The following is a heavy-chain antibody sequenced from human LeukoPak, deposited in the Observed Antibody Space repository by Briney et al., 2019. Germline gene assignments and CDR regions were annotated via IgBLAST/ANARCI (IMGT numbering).Heavy chain of an antibody. CDR1: GFTFSSYS. J-gene: IGHJ4*02. D-gene: IGHD2-2*01. CDR2: ISSSSSYI. Sequence: TGGSLRLSCAASGFTFSSYSMNWVRQAPGKGLEWVSSISSSSSYIYYADSVKGRFTISRDTAKNSLYLQMNSLRAEDPAVYYCARLVCSSTSCYDYWGQGTLVTVSS. V-gene: IGHV3-21*01. CDR3: ARLVCSSTSCYDY.